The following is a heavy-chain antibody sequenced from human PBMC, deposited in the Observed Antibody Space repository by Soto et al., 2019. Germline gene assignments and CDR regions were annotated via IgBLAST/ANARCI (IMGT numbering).Heavy chain of an antibody. D-gene: IGHD3-10*01. CDR2: IYYSGST. CDR3: AIGITMVRGVIVSYYFDY. J-gene: IGHJ4*02. V-gene: IGHV4-30-4*01. Sequence: PSETLCLTCTVSGGSISSCGYYWSWIRQPPGKGLEWIGYIYYSGSTYYNPSLKSRVTISVDTSKNQFSLKLRSVTAADTAVYYCAIGITMVRGVIVSYYFDYWGQGTLVT. CDR1: GGSISSCGYY.